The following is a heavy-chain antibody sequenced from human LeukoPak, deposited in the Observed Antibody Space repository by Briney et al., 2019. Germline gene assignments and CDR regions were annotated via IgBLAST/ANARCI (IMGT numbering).Heavy chain of an antibody. CDR3: ARLDSSGYYFYEYFDY. V-gene: IGHV5-51*01. Sequence: GESLQISCKGSGSSFTSYWIGWVRQMPGKGLEWMGIIYPGDSDTRYSPSFQGQVTISADKSISTAYLQWSSLKASDTAMYYCARLDSSGYYFYEYFDYWGQGTLVTVSS. CDR2: IYPGDSDT. J-gene: IGHJ4*02. CDR1: GSSFTSYW. D-gene: IGHD3-22*01.